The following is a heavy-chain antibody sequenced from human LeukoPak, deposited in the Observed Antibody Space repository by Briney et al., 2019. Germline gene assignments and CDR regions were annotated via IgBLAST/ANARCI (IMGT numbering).Heavy chain of an antibody. CDR1: GFIFSTYA. J-gene: IGHJ4*02. CDR2: ISWNSGSI. V-gene: IGHV3-9*01. Sequence: GGSLRLSCAASGFIFSTYAMHWVRQAPGKGLEWVSGISWNSGSIGYADSVKGRFTISRDNAKNSLYLQMNSLRAEDTALYYCAKDINWGLKYYFDYWGQGTLVTVSS. D-gene: IGHD7-27*01. CDR3: AKDINWGLKYYFDY.